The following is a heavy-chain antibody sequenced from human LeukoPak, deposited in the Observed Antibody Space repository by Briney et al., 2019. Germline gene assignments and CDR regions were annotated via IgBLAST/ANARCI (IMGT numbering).Heavy chain of an antibody. CDR2: IDTKGTRT. V-gene: IGHV3-23*05. CDR1: GFILSNSA. CDR3: AKAIPVVVPAANDY. Sequence: GGSLRLSCAASGFILSNSAMTWVRQAPGKGLQWVSGIDTKGTRTYYADSVKGRFSISRDNSKNTLYLQMNSLRTEDTAVYYCAKAIPVVVPAANDYWGQGTLVTVSS. J-gene: IGHJ4*02. D-gene: IGHD2-2*01.